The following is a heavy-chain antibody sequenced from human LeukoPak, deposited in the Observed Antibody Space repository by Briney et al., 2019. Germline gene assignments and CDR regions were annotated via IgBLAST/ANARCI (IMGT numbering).Heavy chain of an antibody. CDR3: AKRGGYWFEY. CDR2: IIDSGGST. V-gene: IGHV3-23*01. D-gene: IGHD3-10*01. J-gene: IGHJ4*02. Sequence: GGSLRLSCAASGFTFSTYAMSWVRQAPGKVLEWVSSIIDSGGSTFYPDSVKGRFTISRDNSKNTLYLQMNSLRAEDTAVYYCAKRGGYWFEYWGQGTLVTVSS. CDR1: GFTFSTYA.